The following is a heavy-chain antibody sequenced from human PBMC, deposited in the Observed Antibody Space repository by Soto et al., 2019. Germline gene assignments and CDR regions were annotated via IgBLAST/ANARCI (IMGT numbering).Heavy chain of an antibody. CDR2: INAGNGNT. Sequence: QVQLVQSGAEVKKPGASVKVSCKASGYTFTSYAMHWVRQAPGQRLEWMGWINAGNGNTKYSQKFQGRVPITRDTSASTAYMELSSLRSEDTAVYYCARPYYDILTGYPDGWFDPWGQGTLVTVSS. D-gene: IGHD3-9*01. J-gene: IGHJ5*02. V-gene: IGHV1-3*01. CDR1: GYTFTSYA. CDR3: ARPYYDILTGYPDGWFDP.